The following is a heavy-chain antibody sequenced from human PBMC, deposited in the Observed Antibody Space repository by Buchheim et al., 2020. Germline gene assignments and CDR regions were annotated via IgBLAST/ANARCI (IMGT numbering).Heavy chain of an antibody. D-gene: IGHD6-19*01. Sequence: QVQLQESGPGLVKPSETLSLTCTVSGGSISSGYWWTWVRQPPGKGLEWIGQISHTGNINYKPSLKSRVAISLDKYKHNYYLNLSSVTAADTAVYYCASLGLSVPGAPWGQGTL. CDR1: GGSISSGYW. J-gene: IGHJ5*02. CDR3: ASLGLSVPGAP. V-gene: IGHV4-4*02. CDR2: ISHTGNI.